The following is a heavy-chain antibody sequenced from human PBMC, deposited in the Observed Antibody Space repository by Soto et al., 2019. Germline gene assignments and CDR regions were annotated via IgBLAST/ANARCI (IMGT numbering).Heavy chain of an antibody. CDR3: ARGWCSSTSCYQGYYYYGMDV. CDR1: GFTFSSYA. J-gene: IGHJ6*02. Sequence: GGSLRLSCAASGFTFSSYAMHWVRQAPGKGLEWVAVISYDGSNKYYADSVKGRFTISRDNSKNTLYLQMNSLRAEDAAVYYCARGWCSSTSCYQGYYYYGMDVWGQGTTVTVSS. V-gene: IGHV3-30-3*01. D-gene: IGHD2-2*01. CDR2: ISYDGSNK.